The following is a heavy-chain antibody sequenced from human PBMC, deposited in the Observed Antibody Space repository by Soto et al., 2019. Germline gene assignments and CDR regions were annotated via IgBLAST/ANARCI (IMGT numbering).Heavy chain of an antibody. CDR1: GGSISSGGYY. CDR3: ARDDGDSYYYGMDV. CDR2: IYYSGST. D-gene: IGHD4-17*01. V-gene: IGHV4-31*03. Sequence: QVQLQESGPGLVKPSQTLSLTCTVSGGSISSGGYYWSWIRQHPGKGLEWIGYIYYSGSTYYNPSLKSRVTLSVDTSKNQFSLKLRSVTAADTAVYYCARDDGDSYYYGMDVWGQGTTVTVSS. J-gene: IGHJ6*02.